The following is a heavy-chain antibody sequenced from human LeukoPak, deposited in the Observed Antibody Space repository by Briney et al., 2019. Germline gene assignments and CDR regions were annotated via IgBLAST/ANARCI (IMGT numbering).Heavy chain of an antibody. J-gene: IGHJ3*02. CDR1: GGSFSGYY. V-gene: IGHV4-34*01. CDR2: INHSGST. CDR3: ARGSIAARNDAFDI. D-gene: IGHD6-6*01. Sequence: PSETLSLTCAVYGGSFSGYYWSWIRQPPGKGLEWIGEINHSGSTNYNPSLKSRVTISVDTSENQFSLKLNSVTAADTALYYCARGSIAARNDAFDIWGQGTMVTVSS.